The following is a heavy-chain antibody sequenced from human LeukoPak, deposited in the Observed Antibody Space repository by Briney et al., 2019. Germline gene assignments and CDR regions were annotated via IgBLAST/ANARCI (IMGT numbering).Heavy chain of an antibody. V-gene: IGHV3-9*01. Sequence: GGSLRLSCAASGLTFDDHGMHWVRKAPGKGQEWVSGISWSSGIIGYADSVKGRFTISRDNAKNSLYLQMDSLRAEDTALYYCAKDTGRPTDAITMEDNAFDIWGQGTMVTVSS. J-gene: IGHJ3*02. D-gene: IGHD3-3*01. CDR2: ISWSSGII. CDR3: AKDTGRPTDAITMEDNAFDI. CDR1: GLTFDDHG.